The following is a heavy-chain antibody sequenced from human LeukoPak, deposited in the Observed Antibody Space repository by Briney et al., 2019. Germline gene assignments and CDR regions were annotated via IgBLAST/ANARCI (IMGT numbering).Heavy chain of an antibody. CDR2: ISGSGGST. D-gene: IGHD6-19*01. Sequence: PGGSLRLSCAASGFTFSSYAMSWVRQAPGRGLEWVSAISGSGGSTYYADSVKGRFTISRDNSKNTLYLQMNSLRAEDTAVYYCAKRAYSGWYWGSTFLFDYWGQGTLVTVSS. V-gene: IGHV3-23*01. CDR1: GFTFSSYA. CDR3: AKRAYSGWYWGSTFLFDY. J-gene: IGHJ4*02.